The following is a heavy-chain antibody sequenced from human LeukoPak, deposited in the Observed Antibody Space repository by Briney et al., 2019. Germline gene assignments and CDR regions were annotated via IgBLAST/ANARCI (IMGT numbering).Heavy chain of an antibody. J-gene: IGHJ2*01. CDR3: TTYSSNRYWYFDL. CDR1: GFTFSGSA. D-gene: IGHD6-13*01. CDR2: IRSKANSYAT. Sequence: PGGSLRLSCAASGFTFSGSAMHWVRQASGKGLEWVGRIRSKANSYATAYAASVKGRFTISRDDSKNTAYLQMNSLKTEDTAVYYCTTYSSNRYWYFDLWGRGTLATVSS. V-gene: IGHV3-73*01.